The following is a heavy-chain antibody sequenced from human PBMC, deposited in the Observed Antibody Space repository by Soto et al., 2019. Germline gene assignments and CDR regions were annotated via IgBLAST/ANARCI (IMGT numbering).Heavy chain of an antibody. J-gene: IGHJ3*02. CDR2: INPSGGST. D-gene: IGHD3-22*01. V-gene: IGHV1-46*01. Sequence: GASVKVSCKASGYTFTSYYMHWVRQAPGQGLEWMGIINPSGGSTSYAQKFQGRVTMTRDTSTSTVYMELSSLRSEDTAVYYCARAPMIVVVRNAFDIWDQGTMVTVSS. CDR1: GYTFTSYY. CDR3: ARAPMIVVVRNAFDI.